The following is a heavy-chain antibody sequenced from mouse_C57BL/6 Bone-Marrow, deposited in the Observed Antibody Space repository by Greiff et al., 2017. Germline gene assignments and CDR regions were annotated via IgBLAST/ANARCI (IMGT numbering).Heavy chain of an antibody. CDR1: GYTFTSYW. J-gene: IGHJ2*01. CDR2: IHPNSGST. D-gene: IGHD2-5*01. V-gene: IGHV1-64*01. CDR3: ARSNYSKDLDY. Sequence: QVQLQQPGAELVKPGASVKLSCKASGYTFTSYWMHWVKQRPGQGLEWIGMIHPNSGSTNYNEKFKSKATLTVDKSSSTAYMQLSSLTSEDSAVYYCARSNYSKDLDYWGQGTTLTVSS.